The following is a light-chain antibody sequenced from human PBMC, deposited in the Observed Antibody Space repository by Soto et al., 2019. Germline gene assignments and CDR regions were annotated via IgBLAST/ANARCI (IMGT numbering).Light chain of an antibody. J-gene: IGKJ4*01. CDR3: MQALQTPLT. Sequence: DMVLTSSPLPLPVTPEGRASIPCRSSQGLRLRNESNGLDWFGQKPGQSPQLLIYSASYRASGVPDRFSGSGSGTDFTLRISRVEAEDVGVYYCMQALQTPLTFGGGTKVEIK. V-gene: IGKV2-28*01. CDR2: SAS. CDR1: QGLRLRNESNG.